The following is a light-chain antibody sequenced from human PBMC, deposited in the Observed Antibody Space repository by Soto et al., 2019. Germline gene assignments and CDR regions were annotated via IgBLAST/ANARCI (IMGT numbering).Light chain of an antibody. J-gene: IGKJ2*01. V-gene: IGKV2-24*01. CDR2: KVS. CDR1: QSLVHSDGNTY. CDR3: MQATQYRPYT. Sequence: DIVLTQTPLSSPVTLGQPASISCRSSQSLVHSDGNTYLSWLQQRPGQPPRLLIYKVSNRLSGVPARFSGSGAETDFTLEISRVQAEYVGFYYSMQATQYRPYTFGQGTKLEIK.